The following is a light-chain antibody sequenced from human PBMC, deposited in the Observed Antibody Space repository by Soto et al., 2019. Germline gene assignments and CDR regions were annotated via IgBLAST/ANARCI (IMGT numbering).Light chain of an antibody. CDR1: QSINSN. V-gene: IGKV1-39*01. CDR2: AAS. Sequence: EIQMTQSPSSLSASVGDRVTITCRASQSINSNLTWYQQKPGKAPKVLIYAASSLQSGVPSRFSGSGSGTDFTLTISSLQPEDFATYLCQQSYSSPLTFGGGTKVEIK. CDR3: QQSYSSPLT. J-gene: IGKJ4*01.